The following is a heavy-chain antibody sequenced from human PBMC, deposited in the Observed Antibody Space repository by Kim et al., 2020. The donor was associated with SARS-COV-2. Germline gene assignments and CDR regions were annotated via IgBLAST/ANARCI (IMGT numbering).Heavy chain of an antibody. CDR3: ARDGYSYGSAHYYYYGMDV. CDR1: GGSISSSSYY. D-gene: IGHD5-18*01. CDR2: IYYSGST. J-gene: IGHJ6*02. Sequence: SETLSLTCTVSGGSISSSSYYWGWIRQPPGKGLEWIGSIYYSGSTYYNPSLKSRVTISVDTSKNQFSLKLSSVTAADTAVYYCARDGYSYGSAHYYYYGMDVWGQGTTVTVSS. V-gene: IGHV4-39*02.